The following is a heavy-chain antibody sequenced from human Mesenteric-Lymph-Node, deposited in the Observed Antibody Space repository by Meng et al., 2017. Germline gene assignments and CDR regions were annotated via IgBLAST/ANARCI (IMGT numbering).Heavy chain of an antibody. CDR2: INPNSGGT. CDR3: ASGESYHDSSGYYSHWFDP. Sequence: ASVKVSCKASGYTFTGYYMHWVRQAPGQGLEWMGWINPNSGGTNYAQKFQGRVTMTRDTSISTAYMELSSLRSEDTAVYYCASGESYHDSSGYYSHWFDPWGQGTLVTVSS. D-gene: IGHD3-22*01. CDR1: GYTFTGYY. V-gene: IGHV1-2*02. J-gene: IGHJ5*02.